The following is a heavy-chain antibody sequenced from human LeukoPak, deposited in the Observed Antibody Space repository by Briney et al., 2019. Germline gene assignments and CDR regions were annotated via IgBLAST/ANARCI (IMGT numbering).Heavy chain of an antibody. J-gene: IGHJ3*01. V-gene: IGHV3-74*01. Sequence: GGSLRLSCAASDFPFSNYWMHWVRQVLGERLTWVSRISSDGTKIGYAASVKGRFTISRDNGKNTLPLRMNTLGVEDTAIYYCVRDSPRAFDLWGRGTMVTVS. CDR1: DFPFSNYW. CDR3: VRDSPRAFDL. CDR2: ISSDGTKI.